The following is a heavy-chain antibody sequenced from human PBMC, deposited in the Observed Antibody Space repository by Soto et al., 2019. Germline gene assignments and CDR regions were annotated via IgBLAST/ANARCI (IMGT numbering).Heavy chain of an antibody. V-gene: IGHV4-30-4*01. J-gene: IGHJ4*02. CDR3: ATMGTPVTGLDYFDY. D-gene: IGHD4-17*01. CDR2: ISYRGTT. Sequence: QVQLQESGPGLVKPSQTLSLTCTVSGGSISSGNYYWSWIRQPPGKGLEWIGFISYRGTTHYSASLRSRVSISVDTSKNQFSLDLSSVTAAYTAVYYCATMGTPVTGLDYFDYWGQGTLVTVSS. CDR1: GGSISSGNYY.